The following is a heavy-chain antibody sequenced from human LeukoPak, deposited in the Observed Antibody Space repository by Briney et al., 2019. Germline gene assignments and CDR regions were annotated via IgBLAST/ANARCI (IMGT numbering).Heavy chain of an antibody. CDR1: GGSISSHY. V-gene: IGHV4-34*01. CDR2: INHSGST. CDR3: ARVSSSWLNAFDI. Sequence: TTSETLSLTCTVSGGSISSHYWSWIRQPPGKGLEWIGEINHSGSTNYNPSLKSRVTISVDTSKNQFSLKLSSVTAADTAVYYCARVSSSWLNAFDIWGQGTMVTVSS. J-gene: IGHJ3*02. D-gene: IGHD6-13*01.